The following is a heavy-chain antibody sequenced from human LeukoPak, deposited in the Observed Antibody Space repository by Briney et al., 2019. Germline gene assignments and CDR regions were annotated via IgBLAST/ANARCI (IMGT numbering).Heavy chain of an antibody. CDR1: GYTFTGYY. V-gene: IGHV1-2*06. CDR3: ARQPTLFYGDYVDVYYFDY. CDR2: INPNSGGT. Sequence: ASVKVSCKASGYTFTGYYMHWVRQAPGQGLEWMGRINPNSGGTNYAQKFQDRVTMTRDTSISTAYMELSRLRSDDTAVYYCARQPTLFYGDYVDVYYFDYWGQGTLVTVSS. D-gene: IGHD4-17*01. J-gene: IGHJ4*02.